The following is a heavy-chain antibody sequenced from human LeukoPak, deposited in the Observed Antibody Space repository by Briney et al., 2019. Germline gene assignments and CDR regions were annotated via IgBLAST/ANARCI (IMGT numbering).Heavy chain of an antibody. CDR2: ISYDGSNK. Sequence: GGSLRLSCAASGFTFSSYGMHWVRQAPGKGLEWVAVISYDGSNKYYADSVKGRFTISRDNSKNTLYLQMNSLRAEDTAVYYCARAKAKQWLVNNYYYYGMDVWGQGTTVTVSS. J-gene: IGHJ6*02. CDR3: ARAKAKQWLVNNYYYYGMDV. D-gene: IGHD6-19*01. CDR1: GFTFSSYG. V-gene: IGHV3-30*03.